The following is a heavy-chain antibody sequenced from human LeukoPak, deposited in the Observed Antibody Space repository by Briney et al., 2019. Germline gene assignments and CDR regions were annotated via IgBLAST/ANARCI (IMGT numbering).Heavy chain of an antibody. J-gene: IGHJ4*02. D-gene: IGHD2-15*01. CDR3: ARAPVPSCRVAFCYPLDY. V-gene: IGHV3-23*01. CDR2: TSSSDPGT. Sequence: GGSLRLSCAASGFPLSSYAMSWVRQGPGKGREWVAATSSSDPGTYHGDSVRGRFTISRDNSKNTLYLQMNRLRVEDASVYYCARAPVPSCRVAFCYPLDYWGQGTLVTVSS. CDR1: GFPLSSYA.